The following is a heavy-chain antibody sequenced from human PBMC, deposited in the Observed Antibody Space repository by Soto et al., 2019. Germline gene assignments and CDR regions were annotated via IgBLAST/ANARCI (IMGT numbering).Heavy chain of an antibody. V-gene: IGHV2-5*02. CDR1: GFSLSTSGVG. D-gene: IGHD3-10*01. J-gene: IGHJ5*02. CDR3: AHSLYGSGSYYRFDP. Sequence: QITLKESGPTLVKPTQTLTLTCTFSGFSLSTSGVGVGWIRQPPGKALEWLALIYWDDDKRYSPSLKSRLTITKDTSKNQVVLTMTNMDPEDTASYFSAHSLYGSGSYYRFDPWGQGTLVTVFS. CDR2: IYWDDDK.